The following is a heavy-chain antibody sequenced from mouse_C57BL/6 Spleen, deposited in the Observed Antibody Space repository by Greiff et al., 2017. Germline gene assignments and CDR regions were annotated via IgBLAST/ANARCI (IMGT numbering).Heavy chain of an antibody. CDR1: GYTFTSYW. D-gene: IGHD1-1*01. J-gene: IGHJ4*01. CDR3: ARWGVLRSFYAMDY. CDR2: IYPGSGST. Sequence: QVQLQQPGAELVKPGASVTMSCKASGYTFTSYWITWVKQRPGQGLEWIGAIYPGSGSTNYNEKFKSKATLTVDTSSSTAYMKLSSLTSEDSAVYYGARWGVLRSFYAMDYWGQGTSVTVSS. V-gene: IGHV1-55*01.